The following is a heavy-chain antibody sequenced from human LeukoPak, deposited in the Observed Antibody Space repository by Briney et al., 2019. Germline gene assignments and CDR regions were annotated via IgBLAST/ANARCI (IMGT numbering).Heavy chain of an antibody. V-gene: IGHV3-20*04. J-gene: IGHJ6*03. CDR3: ARGYYDSSGYYYYYYYYMDV. CDR1: GFTFDDYG. D-gene: IGHD3-22*01. Sequence: PGGSLRLSCAASGFTFDDYGMSWVRHAPGKGLEWVSGINWNGGSTGYADSVKGRFTISRDNAKNSLYLQMNSLRAEDTALYYWARGYYDSSGYYYYYYYYMDVWGKGTTVTVSS. CDR2: INWNGGST.